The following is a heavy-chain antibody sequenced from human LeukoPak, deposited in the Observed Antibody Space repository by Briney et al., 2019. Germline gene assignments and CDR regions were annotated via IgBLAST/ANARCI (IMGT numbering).Heavy chain of an antibody. Sequence: GASVKVSCKASGYTFTSYGISWVRQAPGQGLEWMGWISAYNGNTNYAQKLQGRVTMTTDTSTSTAYMELRSLRSDDTAVYYCARDDYGDESAEYFQHWGQGTLVTVSS. D-gene: IGHD4-17*01. V-gene: IGHV1-18*01. J-gene: IGHJ1*01. CDR2: ISAYNGNT. CDR1: GYTFTSYG. CDR3: ARDDYGDESAEYFQH.